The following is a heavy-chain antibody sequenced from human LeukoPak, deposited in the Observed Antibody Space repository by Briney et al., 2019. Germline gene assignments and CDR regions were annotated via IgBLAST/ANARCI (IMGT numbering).Heavy chain of an antibody. CDR2: ISSSSSTI. CDR3: ASGPHHQLLSY. Sequence: GGSLRLSCAASGFTFSSYSMNWVRQAPGKGLEWVSYISSSSSTIYYADSVKGRFTISRDNAKNSLYLQMNSLRAEDTAVYYCASGPHHQLLSYWGQGTLVTVSS. J-gene: IGHJ4*02. D-gene: IGHD2-2*01. CDR1: GFTFSSYS. V-gene: IGHV3-48*01.